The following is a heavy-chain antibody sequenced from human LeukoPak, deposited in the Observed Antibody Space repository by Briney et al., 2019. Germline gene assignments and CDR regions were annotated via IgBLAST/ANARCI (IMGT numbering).Heavy chain of an antibody. V-gene: IGHV4-59*01. D-gene: IGHD2-15*01. CDR2: IYYSGST. Sequence: PSETLSLTCSVSGGYISSYYWSWIRQPPGKGLEGIGYIYYSGSTNYNPALKSRVTISVDTSKNQFSLKLSSVTAADTAVYYCARVGGGYYYMDVWGKGTTVTVSS. J-gene: IGHJ6*03. CDR1: GGYISSYY. CDR3: ARVGGGYYYMDV.